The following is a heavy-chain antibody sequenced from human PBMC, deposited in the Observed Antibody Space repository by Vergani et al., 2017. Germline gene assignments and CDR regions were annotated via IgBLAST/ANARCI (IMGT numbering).Heavy chain of an antibody. CDR1: GGSISSYY. CDR2: IYYSGST. Sequence: QVQLQESGPGLVKPSETLSLTCTVSGGSISSYYWSWIRQPPGKGLEWIGHIYYSGSTNYNPSLKSRVTISVDTSKNQFSLKLSSVTAADTAVYYCARVPDLSRNYYYMDVWGKGTTVTVSS. D-gene: IGHD2-2*01. V-gene: IGHV4-59*01. J-gene: IGHJ6*03. CDR3: ARVPDLSRNYYYMDV.